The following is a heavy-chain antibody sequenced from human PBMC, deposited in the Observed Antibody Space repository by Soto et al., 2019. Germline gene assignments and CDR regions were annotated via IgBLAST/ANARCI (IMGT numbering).Heavy chain of an antibody. J-gene: IGHJ3*02. Sequence: WASVKVSCKASGYTFTSYGISWVRQAPGQGLEWMGWTSAYNGNTNYAQKLQGRVTMTTDTSTSTAYMELRSLRSDDTAVYYCASSDYGDYNAFDIWGQGTMVTVSS. V-gene: IGHV1-18*01. CDR2: TSAYNGNT. D-gene: IGHD4-17*01. CDR1: GYTFTSYG. CDR3: ASSDYGDYNAFDI.